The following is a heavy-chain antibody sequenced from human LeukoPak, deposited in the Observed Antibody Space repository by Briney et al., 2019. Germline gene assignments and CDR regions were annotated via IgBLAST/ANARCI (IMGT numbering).Heavy chain of an antibody. CDR3: AGHQWLVRVGYDY. Sequence: GGSLRLSCAASGFTVSSNYMSWVRQAPGKGLEWVAVISYDGSNKYYADSVKGRFTISRDNSKNTLYLQMNSLRAEDTAVYYCAGHQWLVRVGYDYWGQGTLVTVSS. CDR2: ISYDGSNK. J-gene: IGHJ4*02. CDR1: GFTVSSNY. D-gene: IGHD6-19*01. V-gene: IGHV3-30-3*01.